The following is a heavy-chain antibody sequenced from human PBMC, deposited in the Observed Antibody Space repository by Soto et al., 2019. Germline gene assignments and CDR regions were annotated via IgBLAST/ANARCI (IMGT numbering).Heavy chain of an antibody. CDR1: GFSFSNYN. V-gene: IGHV3-48*02. D-gene: IGHD3-16*01. Sequence: GGSLRLSCAASGFSFSNYNMNWVRQAPGKGLEWVAHITDGLTKHYADSVQGRFTISRDNAKNSLYLELTDLRDDDTAVYYCARDTSHGVTIGGLDSWGQGTLVTVSS. CDR3: ARDTSHGVTIGGLDS. CDR2: ITDGLTK. J-gene: IGHJ4*02.